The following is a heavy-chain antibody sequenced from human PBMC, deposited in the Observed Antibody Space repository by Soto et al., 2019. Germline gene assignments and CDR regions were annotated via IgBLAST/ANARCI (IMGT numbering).Heavy chain of an antibody. Sequence: QVQLVQSGAEVKKPGASVRLSCKASGYTFTSYDINWVRQASGQGLEWMGWMNPNSGDTGHAQKFQGRVTMTRDTLTNTAYLELSGLRSEDTAIYFCAREIVEVPAPMSYYYYYYMDVWGKGTTVTVSS. CDR3: AREIVEVPAPMSYYYYYYMDV. D-gene: IGHD2-2*01. J-gene: IGHJ6*03. CDR1: GYTFTSYD. V-gene: IGHV1-8*01. CDR2: MNPNSGDT.